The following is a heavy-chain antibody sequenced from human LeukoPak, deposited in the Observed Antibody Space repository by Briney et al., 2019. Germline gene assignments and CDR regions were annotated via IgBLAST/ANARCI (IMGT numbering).Heavy chain of an antibody. CDR1: GFTFSSYA. CDR3: AKTLYSGNYYWVFDS. Sequence: GGSLRLSCVASGFTFSSYAMTWVRQDPAAGLEWVSASSGSGCSTYYADSVKGRFTISRDNSQNTLYLQMNSLRAEDTAVYYCAKTLYSGNYYWVFDSWGQGTLVTVSS. V-gene: IGHV3-23*01. CDR2: SSGSGCST. D-gene: IGHD1-26*01. J-gene: IGHJ4*02.